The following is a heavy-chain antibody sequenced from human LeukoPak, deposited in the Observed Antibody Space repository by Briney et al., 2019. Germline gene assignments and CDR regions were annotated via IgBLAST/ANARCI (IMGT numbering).Heavy chain of an antibody. CDR1: GFMFSSYA. CDR3: ARLNDHYGSGNYVY. J-gene: IGHJ4*02. D-gene: IGHD3-10*01. Sequence: PGGSLSLSCAASGFMFSSYAMTWVRQAPGKGLEWVSGIDTGGSTCYADSVKGRFIISGDNSKTTLYLQMNSLRIEDTAVYFCARLNDHYGSGNYVYWGQGTLVTVSS. CDR2: IDTGGST. V-gene: IGHV3-23*01.